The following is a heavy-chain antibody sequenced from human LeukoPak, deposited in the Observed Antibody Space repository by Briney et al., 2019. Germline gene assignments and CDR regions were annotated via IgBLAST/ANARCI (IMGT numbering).Heavy chain of an antibody. V-gene: IGHV4-59*08. CDR3: ARYEMATAYFDY. J-gene: IGHJ4*02. CDR1: GGSISSYY. CDR2: IYYSGST. D-gene: IGHD5-24*01. Sequence: PSETVSLTCTVSGGSISSYYWSWIRQPPGKGLEWIGYIYYSGSTYYNPSLKSRVTISVDTSKNQFSLKLSSVTAADTAVYYCARYEMATAYFDYWGQGTLVTVSS.